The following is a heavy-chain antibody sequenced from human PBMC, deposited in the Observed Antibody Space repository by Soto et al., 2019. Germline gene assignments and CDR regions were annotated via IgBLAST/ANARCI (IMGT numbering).Heavy chain of an antibody. V-gene: IGHV1-18*01. CDR3: AMVDVYVTPSPQDV. CDR1: GYTFTRYG. CDR2: INTYNGNT. D-gene: IGHD3-16*01. J-gene: IGHJ6*02. Sequence: QVQLVQSGAEVKNPGASVKVSCKASGYTFTRYGIDWARQAPGQGLEWMGWINTYNGNTNYAQNVQGRVTLTTDTSTSTAYMEXXSLRSNDTAIYYCAMVDVYVTPSPQDVWGQGTTVIVSS.